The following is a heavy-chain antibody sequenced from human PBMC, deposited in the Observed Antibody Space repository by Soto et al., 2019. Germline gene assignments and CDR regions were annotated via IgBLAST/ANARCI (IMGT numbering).Heavy chain of an antibody. J-gene: IGHJ4*02. CDR2: IYSGGST. D-gene: IGHD3-22*01. Sequence: PGGSLRLSCAASGFTVSSNYMSWVRQAPGRGLEWVSVIYSGGSTYYADSVKGRFTISRDSSKNTLYLQMNSLRAEDTAVYYCATGSSGYYYFDYWGQGTLVTVSS. V-gene: IGHV3-53*01. CDR1: GFTVSSNY. CDR3: ATGSSGYYYFDY.